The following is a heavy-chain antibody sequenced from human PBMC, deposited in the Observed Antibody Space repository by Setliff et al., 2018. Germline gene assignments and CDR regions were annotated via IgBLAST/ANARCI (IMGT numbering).Heavy chain of an antibody. CDR1: GGSISSHY. Sequence: SETLSLTCTVSGGSISSHYWSWIRQPPGKGLEWIGYIYYSGSTNYNPSLKSRVTISVDTSKNQFSLKLSSVTAADTAVYYCARDRVFWSGYPYYMDVWGKGTTVTVSS. CDR2: IYYSGST. V-gene: IGHV4-59*11. J-gene: IGHJ6*03. CDR3: ARDRVFWSGYPYYMDV. D-gene: IGHD3-3*01.